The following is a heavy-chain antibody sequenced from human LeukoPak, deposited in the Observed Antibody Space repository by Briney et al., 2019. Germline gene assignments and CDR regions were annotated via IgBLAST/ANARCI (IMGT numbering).Heavy chain of an antibody. D-gene: IGHD6-19*01. CDR1: GFTVSSNY. CDR3: ARDGSGWSGWFDP. CDR2: IYSGGST. Sequence: GGSLRLSCAASGFTVSSNYMSWVRQAPGKGLEWVSVIYSGGSTYYADSVKGRFTISRDNSKNTLYLQMNSLRAEDTAVHYCARDGSGWSGWFDPWGQGTLVTVSS. V-gene: IGHV3-53*01. J-gene: IGHJ5*02.